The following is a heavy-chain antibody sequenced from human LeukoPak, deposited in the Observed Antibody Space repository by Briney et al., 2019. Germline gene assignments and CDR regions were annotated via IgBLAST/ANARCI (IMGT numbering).Heavy chain of an antibody. V-gene: IGHV4-31*03. J-gene: IGHJ4*02. CDR1: GDSISSGGYY. CDR2: IYYSGCT. Sequence: PSQTLSLTCTVSGDSISSGGYYWSWIRQHPGKGLEWIGNIYYSGCTFYNPSLKSRLTISVDTSKNQFSLKLSSVTAADTAVYYCARYYTDYSNYFGVDYWGQGTLVTVSS. CDR3: ARYYTDYSNYFGVDY. D-gene: IGHD4-11*01.